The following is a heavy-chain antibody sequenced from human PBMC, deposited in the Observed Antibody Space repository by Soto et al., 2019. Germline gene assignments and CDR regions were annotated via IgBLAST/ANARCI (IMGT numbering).Heavy chain of an antibody. CDR1: GYTFTSYG. Sequence: QVQLVQSGAEVKKPGASVKVSCKASGYTFTSYGISWVRQAPGQGLEWMGWIRAYDGNTNYAQKLQGRVTMTTDTSTRTAYMELRGLRADETAVEYRSRDRARMAVWGQGTRVTVSS. CDR2: IRAYDGNT. V-gene: IGHV1-18*01. J-gene: IGHJ6*02. CDR3: SRDRARMAV.